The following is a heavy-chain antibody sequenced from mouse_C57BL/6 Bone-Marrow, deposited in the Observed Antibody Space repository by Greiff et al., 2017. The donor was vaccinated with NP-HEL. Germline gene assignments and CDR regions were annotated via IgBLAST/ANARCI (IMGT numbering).Heavy chain of an antibody. CDR3: ARGGYGSPHYYAMDY. J-gene: IGHJ4*01. D-gene: IGHD1-1*01. CDR2: INPYNGGT. V-gene: IGHV1-19*01. Sequence: EVQLVESGPVLVKPGASVKMSCKASGYTFTDYYMNWVKQSHGKSLEWIGVINPYNGGTSYNQKFKGKATLTVDKSSSTAYMELNSLTSEDSAVYYCARGGYGSPHYYAMDYWGQGTSVTVSS. CDR1: GYTFTDYY.